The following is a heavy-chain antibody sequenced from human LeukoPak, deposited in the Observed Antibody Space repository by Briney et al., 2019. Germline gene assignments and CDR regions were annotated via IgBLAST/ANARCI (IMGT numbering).Heavy chain of an antibody. CDR1: GYTFTDYD. CDR3: ARGQDQLPLGNWFDP. D-gene: IGHD2-2*01. Sequence: GASVKVSCKASGYTFTDYDINWVRQATGQGLEWMGWMNPNSGNTGYTQKFQGRVTMTRNTSISTAYMELSSLRSEDTAVYYCARGQDQLPLGNWFDPWGQGTLVTVSS. V-gene: IGHV1-8*01. CDR2: MNPNSGNT. J-gene: IGHJ5*02.